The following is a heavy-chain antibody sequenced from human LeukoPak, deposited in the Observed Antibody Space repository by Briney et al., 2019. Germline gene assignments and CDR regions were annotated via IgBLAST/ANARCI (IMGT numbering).Heavy chain of an antibody. V-gene: IGHV3-23*01. CDR3: AKTTFGYSSGRSPGWPVDY. CDR1: GFTFNSHA. CDR2: IVGSGGSS. Sequence: GGSLRLSCAAPGFTFNSHAMYWVRQAPGKGLEWVSGIVGSGGSSYYAESVRGRFTISRDNSKNTVYMQMNSLRDEDTAVYYCAKTTFGYSSGRSPGWPVDYWGQGTVVTVSS. D-gene: IGHD6-19*01. J-gene: IGHJ4*02.